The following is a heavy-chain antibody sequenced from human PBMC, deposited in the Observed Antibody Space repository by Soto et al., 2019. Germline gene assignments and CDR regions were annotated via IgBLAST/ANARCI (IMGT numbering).Heavy chain of an antibody. Sequence: PGGSLRLSCAASGFTFDDYAMHWVRQAPGKGLEWVSGISWNSGSIGYADSVKGRFTISRDNAKNSLYLQMNSLRAEDTALYYCATTVGHTVAATPTDYWGQGTLVTVSS. CDR1: GFTFDDYA. CDR3: ATTVGHTVAATPTDY. CDR2: ISWNSGSI. V-gene: IGHV3-9*01. J-gene: IGHJ4*02. D-gene: IGHD2-15*01.